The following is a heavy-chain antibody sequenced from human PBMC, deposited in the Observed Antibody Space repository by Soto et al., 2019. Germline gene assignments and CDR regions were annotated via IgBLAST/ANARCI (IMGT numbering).Heavy chain of an antibody. V-gene: IGHV3-7*01. CDR3: ARDLYSSSWYDAFDI. J-gene: IGHJ3*02. D-gene: IGHD6-13*01. CDR2: IKQDGSEK. Sequence: GESLKISCAASGFTFSSYWMSWVRQAPGKGLEWVANIKQDGSEKYYVDSVKGRFTISRDNAKNSLYLQMNSLRAEDTAVYYCARDLYSSSWYDAFDIWGQGTMVTVSS. CDR1: GFTFSSYW.